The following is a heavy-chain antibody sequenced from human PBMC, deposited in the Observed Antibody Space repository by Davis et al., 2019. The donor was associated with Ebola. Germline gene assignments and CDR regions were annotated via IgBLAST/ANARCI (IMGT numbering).Heavy chain of an antibody. V-gene: IGHV3-23*01. D-gene: IGHD6-13*01. Sequence: PGGSLRLSCAASGFTFSSYAMSWVRQAPGKGLEWVSAISGSGGSTYYADSVKGRFTISRDNSKNTLYLQMNSLRAEDTAVYYCAKDRSSSWNQRYFDYWGQGTLVTVSS. CDR3: AKDRSSSWNQRYFDY. CDR1: GFTFSSYA. CDR2: ISGSGGST. J-gene: IGHJ4*02.